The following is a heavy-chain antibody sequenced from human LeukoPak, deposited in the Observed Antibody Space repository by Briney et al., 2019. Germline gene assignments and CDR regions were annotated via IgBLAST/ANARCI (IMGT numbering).Heavy chain of an antibody. V-gene: IGHV3-30-3*01. CDR3: ARAYGSGSYPYYYYGMDV. CDR1: GFTFSSYA. CDR2: ISYDGSNK. Sequence: PGGSLRLSCAASGFTFSSYAMHWVRQAPGKGLEWVAVISYDGSNKYYADSVKGRFTISRDNSKNTLYLQMNSLRAEDTAVCYCARAYGSGSYPYYYYGMDVWGQGTTVTVSS. J-gene: IGHJ6*02. D-gene: IGHD3-10*01.